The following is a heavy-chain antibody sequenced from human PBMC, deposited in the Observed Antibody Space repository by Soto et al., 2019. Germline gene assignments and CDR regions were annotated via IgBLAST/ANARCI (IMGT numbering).Heavy chain of an antibody. CDR3: ATGPELPFDY. Sequence: ATVQASGKVSGAPLTELTMHWVRQAPGKGLEWMGGFEPEDGETIYAQKFQGRVTMTEDTSTDTAYMELSSLRSEDTAVYYCATGPELPFDYWGQGTLVTVSS. J-gene: IGHJ4*02. V-gene: IGHV1-24*01. D-gene: IGHD1-26*01. CDR2: FEPEDGET. CDR1: GAPLTELT.